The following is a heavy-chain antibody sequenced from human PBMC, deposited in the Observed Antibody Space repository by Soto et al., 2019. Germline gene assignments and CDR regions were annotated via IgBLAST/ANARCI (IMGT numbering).Heavy chain of an antibody. V-gene: IGHV4-39*01. Sequence: SETLSLTCTVSGGSISSSSYYWGWIRQPPGKGLEWIGSIYYSGSTYYNPSLKSRVTISVDTSKNQFSLKLSSVTAADTAVYYCARTDCSGGSCFRYWGQGTLVTVSS. CDR1: GGSISSSSYY. D-gene: IGHD2-15*01. CDR2: IYYSGST. CDR3: ARTDCSGGSCFRY. J-gene: IGHJ4*02.